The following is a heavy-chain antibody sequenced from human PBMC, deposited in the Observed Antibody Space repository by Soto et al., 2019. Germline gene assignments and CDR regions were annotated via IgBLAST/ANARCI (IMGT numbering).Heavy chain of an antibody. D-gene: IGHD6-6*01. CDR2: TSGSGGST. CDR3: AKGSTYSSSFIEDY. V-gene: IGHV3-23*01. Sequence: EVQLLESGGGLVQPGGSLRLSCAASGFTFSSYAMSWVLQAPGKGLEWVLATSGSGGSTYYADSVKSRFTISRDNSKNTLYLQMNSLRAEDTAVYYCAKGSTYSSSFIEDYWGQGTLVTVSS. CDR1: GFTFSSYA. J-gene: IGHJ4*02.